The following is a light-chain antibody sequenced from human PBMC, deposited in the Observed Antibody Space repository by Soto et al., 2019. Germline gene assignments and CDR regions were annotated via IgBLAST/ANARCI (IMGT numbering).Light chain of an antibody. CDR2: AVS. Sequence: EIVMTQSPVTLSVSPGEGATLFCRASQSVRNNLAWYQQKPGLAPRLLIYAVSTRATGVPARFSGNGSETEFTLTISGLQSDDFALYYCQQYNKWPPCTFGQGNKVEIK. CDR3: QQYNKWPPCT. V-gene: IGKV3-15*01. CDR1: QSVRNN. J-gene: IGKJ1*01.